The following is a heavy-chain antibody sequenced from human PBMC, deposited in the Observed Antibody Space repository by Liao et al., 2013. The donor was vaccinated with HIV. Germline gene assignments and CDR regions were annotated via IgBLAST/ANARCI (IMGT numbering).Heavy chain of an antibody. CDR3: ARGGRRDYYSRSDNYYYYMDV. Sequence: QVQLQESGPGLVKPSETLSLICSVSGDSVRAYYWNWIRQPAGKGLEWIGRMYPSGNTNYNPSLESRITMSIDTSKNQFSLKLRSVTAADTAVYYCARGGRRDYYSRSDNYYYYMDVWGKGTTVTVSS. J-gene: IGHJ6*03. D-gene: IGHD4-17*01. V-gene: IGHV4-4*07. CDR2: MYPSGNT. CDR1: GDSVRAYY.